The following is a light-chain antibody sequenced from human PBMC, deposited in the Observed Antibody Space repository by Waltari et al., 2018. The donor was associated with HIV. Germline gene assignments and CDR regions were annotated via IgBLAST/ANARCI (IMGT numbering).Light chain of an antibody. Sequence: QSALTQPASVSGSPGQSITISCTGTSSDVGGYNYVSWYQQHPGNAPKLMIYDVSNRPSGVSKRFSGYKAGNTASLTISGLQAEDEADYYCSSYTSSSTLEVVFGGGTKLTVL. V-gene: IGLV2-14*03. J-gene: IGLJ2*01. CDR1: SSDVGGYNY. CDR3: SSYTSSSTLEVV. CDR2: DVS.